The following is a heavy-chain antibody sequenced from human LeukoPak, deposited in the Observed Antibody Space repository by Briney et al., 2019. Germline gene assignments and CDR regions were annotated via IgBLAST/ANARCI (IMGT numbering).Heavy chain of an antibody. CDR3: ARAPQGIAVAGTAY. CDR2: ISSSSSTI. D-gene: IGHD6-19*01. V-gene: IGHV3-48*02. Sequence: GGSLRLSCAASGFTFSSYSMNWDRQAPGKGLEWVSYISSSSSTIYYADSVKGRFTISRDNAKNSLYLQMNSLRDEDTAVYYCARAPQGIAVAGTAYWGQGTLVTVS. CDR1: GFTFSSYS. J-gene: IGHJ4*02.